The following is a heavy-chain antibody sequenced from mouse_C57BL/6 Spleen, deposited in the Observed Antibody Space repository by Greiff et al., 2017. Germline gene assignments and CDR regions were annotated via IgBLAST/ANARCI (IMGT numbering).Heavy chain of an antibody. CDR1: GYTFTDYN. CDR2: INPNNGGT. D-gene: IGHD1-1*01. J-gene: IGHJ3*01. Sequence: EVKLMESGPELVKPGASVKIPCKASGYTFTDYNMDWVKQSHGKSLEWIGDINPNNGGTIYNQKFKGKATLTVDKSSSTAYMELRSLTSEDTAVYYCARGSSPWFAYWGQGTLVTVSA. V-gene: IGHV1-18*01. CDR3: ARGSSPWFAY.